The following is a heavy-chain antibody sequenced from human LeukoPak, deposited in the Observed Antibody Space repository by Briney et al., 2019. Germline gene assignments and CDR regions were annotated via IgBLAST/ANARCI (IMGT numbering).Heavy chain of an antibody. J-gene: IGHJ6*02. CDR2: ILSDGTTT. Sequence: GGSLRLSCAASGFTFSVYWMHWVRQAPGKGLVWVSHILSDGTTTRHADSVKGRFTTSRDNARNTLYLQMNSLRDEDTAVYYCARGSRYGMDVWGQGTVVTVSS. CDR1: GFTFSVYW. V-gene: IGHV3-74*01. D-gene: IGHD6-19*01. CDR3: ARGSRYGMDV.